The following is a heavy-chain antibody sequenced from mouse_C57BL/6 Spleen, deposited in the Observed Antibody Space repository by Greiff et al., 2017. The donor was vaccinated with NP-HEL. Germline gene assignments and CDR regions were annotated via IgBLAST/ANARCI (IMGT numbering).Heavy chain of an antibody. V-gene: IGHV1-61*01. Sequence: QVQLQQPGAELVRPGSSVKLSCKASGYTFTSYWMDWVKQRPGQGLEWIGNIYPSDSETHYNQKFKDKATLTVDKSSSTAYMQLSSLTSEDSAFYYCARKGGSSYFDYWGQGTTLTVSS. CDR1: GYTFTSYW. CDR2: IYPSDSET. J-gene: IGHJ2*01. D-gene: IGHD1-1*01. CDR3: ARKGGSSYFDY.